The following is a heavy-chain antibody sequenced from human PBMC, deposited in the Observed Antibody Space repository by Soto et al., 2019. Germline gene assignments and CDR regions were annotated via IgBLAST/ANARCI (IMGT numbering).Heavy chain of an antibody. CDR1: GYTFTSYD. D-gene: IGHD2-2*01. CDR2: MNPNSGNT. V-gene: IGHV1-8*01. Sequence: QVQLVQSGAEVKKPGASVKVSCKASGYTFTSYDINWLRQATGQGIEWMGWMNPNSGNTGYAQKFQGRVTMTRNTSISTAYKELSSPRSEDTAVYYCARVVPRAARFPWNLYYFDYWGQGTLVTGSS. J-gene: IGHJ4*02. CDR3: ARVVPRAARFPWNLYYFDY.